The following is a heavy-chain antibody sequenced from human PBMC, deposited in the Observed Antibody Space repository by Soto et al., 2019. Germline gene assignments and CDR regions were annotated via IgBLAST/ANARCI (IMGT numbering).Heavy chain of an antibody. CDR3: ARDLRITIFGVAGWFDH. J-gene: IGHJ5*02. CDR2: IYYSGST. Sequence: QVQVQESGPGLVKTSETLSLTCTVSGGSISSYYWSWIRQPPGKGLEWIGYIYYSGSTNYNPSLKSRVTISVDTSKNQFSLKLSSVTAADTAVYYCARDLRITIFGVAGWFDHWGPGTLVTVSS. CDR1: GGSISSYY. D-gene: IGHD3-3*01. V-gene: IGHV4-59*01.